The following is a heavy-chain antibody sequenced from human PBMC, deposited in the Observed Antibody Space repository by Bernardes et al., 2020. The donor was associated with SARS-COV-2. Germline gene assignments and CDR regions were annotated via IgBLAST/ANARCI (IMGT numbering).Heavy chain of an antibody. CDR2: IDWDDDK. J-gene: IGHJ6*02. CDR1: GFSLSTSGLC. V-gene: IGHV2-70*11. CDR3: VRECVAVVV. Sequence: SGPTLVKPTQTLTLTCTFSGFSLSTSGLCVSWIRQPPGKALEWLARIDWDDDKYYNASLRTRLTISKDTSKKQVVLTMTNMDPVDTATYYCVRECVAVVVWGQGTTVTVSS. D-gene: IGHD2-2*01.